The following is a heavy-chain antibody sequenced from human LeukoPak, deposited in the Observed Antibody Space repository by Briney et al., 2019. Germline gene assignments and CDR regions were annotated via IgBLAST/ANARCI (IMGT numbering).Heavy chain of an antibody. V-gene: IGHV3-74*01. CDR2: INTDGSST. Sequence: PGGSLRLSCAASGFTFSTYWMYWVRQALGKGLVWVSRINTDGSSTHFADSVKGRFTISRDNAKNTLYMKMNSLRAEDTAVYYCVSEGVNTLDHYGLDVWGRGTTVIVSS. J-gene: IGHJ6*02. CDR3: VSEGVNTLDHYGLDV. D-gene: IGHD2-15*01. CDR1: GFTFSTYW.